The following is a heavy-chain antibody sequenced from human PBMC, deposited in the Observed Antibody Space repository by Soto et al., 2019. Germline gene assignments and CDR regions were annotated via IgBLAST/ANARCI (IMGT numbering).Heavy chain of an antibody. CDR3: ARAEGVYYYYGMDV. CDR2: IYYSGST. V-gene: IGHV4-59*01. CDR1: GGSISSYY. J-gene: IGHJ6*02. D-gene: IGHD3-16*01. Sequence: PSETLSLTCTVSGGSISSYYWSWIRQPPGKGLEWIWYIYYSGSTNYNPSLKSRVTISVDTSKNQFSLKLSSVTAADTAVYYCARAEGVYYYYGMDVWGQGTTVTVSS.